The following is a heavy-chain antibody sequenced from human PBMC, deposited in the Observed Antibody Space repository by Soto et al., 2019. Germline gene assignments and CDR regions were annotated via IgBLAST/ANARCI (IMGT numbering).Heavy chain of an antibody. J-gene: IGHJ4*02. CDR3: AKDYDFWSGYSCFDY. CDR2: ISGSGGST. D-gene: IGHD3-3*01. Sequence: GGSLRLSCAASGFTFSSYAMSWVRQAPGKGLEWVSAISGSGGSTYYGDSVKGRFTISRDNSKNTLYLQMNSLRAEDTAVYYCAKDYDFWSGYSCFDYWGQGTLVTVSS. V-gene: IGHV3-23*01. CDR1: GFTFSSYA.